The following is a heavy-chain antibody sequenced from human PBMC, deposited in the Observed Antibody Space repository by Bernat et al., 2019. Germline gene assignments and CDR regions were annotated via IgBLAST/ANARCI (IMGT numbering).Heavy chain of an antibody. D-gene: IGHD1-1*01. CDR1: GFTFSDYD. CDR2: ITNSSSYT. Sequence: QVQLVESGGGVVKPGGSLRLSCAASGFTFSDYDMNWVRQAPGKGLEWVSYITNSSSYTNYADSVKGRFTISRDNSKNSLYLQMNSLRAEDTAVYYCPRVGLSHHWYCYGIDVWGQGTMVTVSS. V-gene: IGHV3-11*05. CDR3: PRVGLSHHWYCYGIDV. J-gene: IGHJ6*02.